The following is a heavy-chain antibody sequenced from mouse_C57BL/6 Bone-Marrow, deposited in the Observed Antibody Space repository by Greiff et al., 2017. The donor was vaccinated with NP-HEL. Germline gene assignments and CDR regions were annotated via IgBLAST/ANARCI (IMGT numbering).Heavy chain of an antibody. D-gene: IGHD1-1*01. V-gene: IGHV5-9-1*02. Sequence: EVQVLESGDGLVKPGGSLKLSCAASGFTFSSYAMPWVRQTPEQRLEWVAYISRGGDYIYYADTVKGRSTISIDNSSNTLYLQISSLKSEDTAMYDCTGVDCGSGYDCAMDYWGQGTSVTVSS. CDR3: TGVDCGSGYDCAMDY. CDR2: ISRGGDYI. CDR1: GFTFSSYA. J-gene: IGHJ4*01.